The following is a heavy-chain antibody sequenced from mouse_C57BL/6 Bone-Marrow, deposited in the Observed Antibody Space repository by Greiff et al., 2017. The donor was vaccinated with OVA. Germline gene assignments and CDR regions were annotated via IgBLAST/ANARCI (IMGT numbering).Heavy chain of an antibody. V-gene: IGHV1-63*01. D-gene: IGHD2-4*01. CDR1: GYTFTNYW. CDR2: IYPGGGYT. Sequence: QVQLQQSGAELVRPGTSVKMSCKASGYTFTNYWIGWAKQRPGHGLEWIGDIYPGGGYTNYNEKFKGKATLTADKSSSPAYMQFSSLTSEDSAIYYCARSYYDYPFAYWGQGTLVTVSA. J-gene: IGHJ3*01. CDR3: ARSYYDYPFAY.